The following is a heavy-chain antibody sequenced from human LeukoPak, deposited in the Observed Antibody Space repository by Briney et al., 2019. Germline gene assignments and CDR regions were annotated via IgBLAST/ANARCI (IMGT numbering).Heavy chain of an antibody. Sequence: SETLSLTCSVSGSSISSSSYYWGWIRQPPGKGLEWICSIHYSGDTHYNPSLKSRVTISRDTSKNQFSLKLSSVTAADTAVYHCARVYRKTYKWNDQPDYWGQGTLVTVSS. D-gene: IGHD1-20*01. CDR1: GSSISSSSYY. CDR3: ARVYRKTYKWNDQPDY. J-gene: IGHJ4*02. V-gene: IGHV4-39*07. CDR2: IHYSGDT.